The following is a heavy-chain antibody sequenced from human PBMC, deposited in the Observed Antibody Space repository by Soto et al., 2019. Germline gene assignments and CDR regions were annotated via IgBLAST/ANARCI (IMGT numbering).Heavy chain of an antibody. CDR1: GFTSSSYV. V-gene: IGHV3-30-3*01. J-gene: IGHJ4*02. D-gene: IGHD3-22*01. Sequence: GGSLRLSCEGSGFTSSSYVMHWVRQAPGKGLEWVALISFDGSTKNYADSEKRRFTISRDNSKNMMYLQMNSLRPEDTAVYYCARGVFYYYGGSGYSPDYWGQGTLVTVSS. CDR2: ISFDGSTK. CDR3: ARGVFYYYGGSGYSPDY.